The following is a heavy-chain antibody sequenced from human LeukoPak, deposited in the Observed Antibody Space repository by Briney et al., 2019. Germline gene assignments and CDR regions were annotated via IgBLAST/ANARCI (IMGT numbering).Heavy chain of an antibody. D-gene: IGHD2-2*01. CDR2: ICGSGGST. Sequence: PGGSLRLSCAASGFTFSSYAMSWVRQAPGKGLEWVSAICGSGGSTYYADSVKGRFTISRDNSKNTLYLQMNSLRAEDTAVYYCARALDSSSSRYQAFEEWGQGTLVTVSS. CDR1: GFTFSSYA. J-gene: IGHJ4*02. V-gene: IGHV3-23*01. CDR3: ARALDSSSSRYQAFEE.